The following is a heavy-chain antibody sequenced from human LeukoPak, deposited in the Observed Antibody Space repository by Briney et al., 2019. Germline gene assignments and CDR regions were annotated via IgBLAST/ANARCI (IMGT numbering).Heavy chain of an antibody. V-gene: IGHV1-69*01. CDR1: GGTFSSYA. CDR2: IIPIFGTA. CDR3: AKEFGNGYSYVLLDY. D-gene: IGHD5-18*01. Sequence: GSSVKVSCKASGGTFSSYAISWVRQAPGQGLEWMGGIIPIFGTANYAQKFQGRVTITADESTSTAYMELSSLRSEDTAVYYCAKEFGNGYSYVLLDYWGQGTLVTVSS. J-gene: IGHJ4*02.